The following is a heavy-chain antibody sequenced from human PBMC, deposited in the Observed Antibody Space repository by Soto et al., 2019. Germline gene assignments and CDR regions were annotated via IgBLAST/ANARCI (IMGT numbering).Heavy chain of an antibody. CDR1: GFAFNDYA. CDR3: AKSFTAWRWKGNYFDY. V-gene: IGHV3-30*18. CDR2: ISYDGNNK. J-gene: IGHJ4*02. D-gene: IGHD3-3*01. Sequence: QVQLVESGGGVVQPGRSLRLSCAASGFAFNDYAMHWVRQAPGKGLEWVAVISYDGNNKYYADSVKGRLIISRDNCKNTVYLQMSSLRADDTAVYYCAKSFTAWRWKGNYFDYWGQGTLVTVSS.